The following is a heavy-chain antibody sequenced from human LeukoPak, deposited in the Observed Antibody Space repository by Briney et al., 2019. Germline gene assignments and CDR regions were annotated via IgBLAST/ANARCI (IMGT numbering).Heavy chain of an antibody. CDR3: AAGTELPYYYGMDV. CDR2: IVVGSGNT. V-gene: IGHV1-58*02. D-gene: IGHD1-7*01. J-gene: IGHJ6*02. Sequence: GTSVKVSCKASGFTFTSSAMQWVRQARGQRLEWIGWIVVGSGNTNYAQKLQERVTITRDMSTSTAYMELSSLRSEDAAVYYCAAGTELPYYYGMDVWGQGTTVTVSS. CDR1: GFTFTSSA.